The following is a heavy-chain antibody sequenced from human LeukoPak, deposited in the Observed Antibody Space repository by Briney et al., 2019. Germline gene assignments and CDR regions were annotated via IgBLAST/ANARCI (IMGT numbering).Heavy chain of an antibody. CDR2: IYYSGST. D-gene: IGHD3-10*01. CDR1: GGSISSYY. Sequence: SETLSLTCTVSGGSISSYYWSWIRQPPGKGLEWIGYIYYSGSTNYNPSLKSRVTISVDTSKNQFSLKLSSVTAADTAVYYCARGAAYGSGSHREYYFDYWGQGTLVTVSS. V-gene: IGHV4-59*01. CDR3: ARGAAYGSGSHREYYFDY. J-gene: IGHJ4*02.